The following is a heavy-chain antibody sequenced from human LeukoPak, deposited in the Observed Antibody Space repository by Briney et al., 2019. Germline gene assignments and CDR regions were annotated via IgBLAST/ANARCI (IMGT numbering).Heavy chain of an antibody. CDR3: ARARSSGHRAYFQH. V-gene: IGHV4-59*01. CDR2: IHYSGST. J-gene: IGHJ1*01. Sequence: PSETLSLTCSVSGGSISSYYWSWIRQPPGKGLEWIGYIHYSGSTNYNSSLKSRVTISVDTSKNHFSLKLSSVTAADTAVYYCARARSSGHRAYFQHWGQGTLVTVSS. CDR1: GGSISSYY. D-gene: IGHD3-22*01.